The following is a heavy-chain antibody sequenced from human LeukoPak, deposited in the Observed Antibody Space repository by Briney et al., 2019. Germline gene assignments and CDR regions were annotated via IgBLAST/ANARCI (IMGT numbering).Heavy chain of an antibody. CDR2: IKRDGSEK. D-gene: IGHD6-13*01. J-gene: IGHJ3*02. CDR1: GFTFSSYW. V-gene: IGHV3-7*01. CDR3: ARLGGGHSSSWYDAFDI. Sequence: GGSLRLSCAASGFTFSSYWMSWVRQAPGKGLEWVANIKRDGSEKYYVDSVKGRFTISRDNAKNSLYLQMNSLRAEDTAVYYCARLGGGHSSSWYDAFDIWGQGTMVTVSS.